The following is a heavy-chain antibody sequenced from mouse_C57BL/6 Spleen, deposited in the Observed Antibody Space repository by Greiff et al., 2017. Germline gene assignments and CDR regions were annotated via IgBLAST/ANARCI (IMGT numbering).Heavy chain of an antibody. CDR1: GYTFTSYW. D-gene: IGHD2-1*01. V-gene: IGHV1-52*01. J-gene: IGHJ4*01. CDR3: ARGPGNYLYAMDY. CDR2: IDPSDSET. Sequence: QVHVKQPGAELVRPGSSVKLSCKASGYTFTSYWMHWVKQRPIQGLEWIGNIDPSDSETHYNQKFKDKATLTVDKSSSTAYMQLSSLTSEDSAVYYCARGPGNYLYAMDYWGQGTSGTVSS.